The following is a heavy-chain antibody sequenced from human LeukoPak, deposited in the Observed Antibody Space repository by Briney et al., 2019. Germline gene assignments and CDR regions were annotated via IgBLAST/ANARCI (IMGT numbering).Heavy chain of an antibody. V-gene: IGHV4-38-2*02. CDR3: AYSSSWYNWFDP. CDR2: IFHSGST. D-gene: IGHD6-13*01. CDR1: GYSISSGYY. Sequence: SETLSLTCTVSGYSISSGYYWGWIRQPPGKGLEWIGSIFHSGSTYYNPSLKSRVTMSVDTSKNQFSLKLSSVTAADTAVYYCAYSSSWYNWFDPWGQGTLVTVSS. J-gene: IGHJ5*02.